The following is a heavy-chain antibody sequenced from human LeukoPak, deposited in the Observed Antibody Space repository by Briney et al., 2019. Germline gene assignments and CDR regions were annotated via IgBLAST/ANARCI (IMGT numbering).Heavy chain of an antibody. CDR1: GGSFSGYY. CDR3: ARGRKQQLAPFRYYYYYMDV. J-gene: IGHJ6*03. D-gene: IGHD6-13*01. V-gene: IGHV4-34*01. CDR2: INHSGST. Sequence: SETLSLTCAVYGGSFSGYYWSWIRQPPGKGLEWIGEINHSGSTNYNPSLKSRVTISVDTSKNQFSLKLSSVTAADTAVYYCARGRKQQLAPFRYYYYYMDVWGKGTTVTVSS.